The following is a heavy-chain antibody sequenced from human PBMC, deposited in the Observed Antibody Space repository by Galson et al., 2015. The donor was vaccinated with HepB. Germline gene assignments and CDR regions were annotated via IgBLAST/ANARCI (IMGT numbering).Heavy chain of an antibody. CDR3: ARTEEPTTMGDGGLLFDP. Sequence: SLRLSCAASGFDFGDYHMGWIRQAPGKGLECISYISSSGIIIKYADSVKGRFTIARDNTKKSLYLQMNNLTAADTAVYYCARTEEPTTMGDGGLLFDPWGQGTLVIVSS. V-gene: IGHV3-11*01. D-gene: IGHD3-10*01. J-gene: IGHJ5*02. CDR1: GFDFGDYH. CDR2: ISSSGIII.